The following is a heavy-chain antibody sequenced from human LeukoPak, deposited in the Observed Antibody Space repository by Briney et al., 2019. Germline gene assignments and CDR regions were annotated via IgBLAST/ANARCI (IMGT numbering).Heavy chain of an antibody. V-gene: IGHV3-30*02. CDR1: GFTFSYYG. D-gene: IGHD2-8*01. CDR2: IRYDESKK. J-gene: IGHJ3*02. Sequence: GGSLRLSCAASGFTFSYYGMHWVRQAPGKGLEWVAFIRYDESKKFYGDSVKGRFTISRDNSKNTLYLQMNSLRAEDTAVYYCAKSNGAWAFDIWGQGTMVTVSS. CDR3: AKSNGAWAFDI.